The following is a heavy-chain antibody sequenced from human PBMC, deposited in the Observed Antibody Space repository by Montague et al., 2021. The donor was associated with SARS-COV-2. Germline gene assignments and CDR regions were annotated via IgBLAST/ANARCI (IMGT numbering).Heavy chain of an antibody. Sequence: SETLSLTCTVYGGSISRSSWYWVWMPQAPGKGLEGNGSNYESTNTNYNPTRKSPVTITVDTSKNQFSLKSSSVTAADTAAYYCARHETQGLRLYPYYFDYWGQGTLVTVSS. D-gene: IGHD5-12*01. V-gene: IGHV4-39*01. CDR3: ARHETQGLRLYPYYFDY. CDR2: NYESTNT. J-gene: IGHJ4*02. CDR1: GGSISRSSWY.